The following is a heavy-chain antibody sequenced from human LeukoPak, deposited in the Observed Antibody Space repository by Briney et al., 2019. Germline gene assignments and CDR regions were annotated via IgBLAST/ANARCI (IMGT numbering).Heavy chain of an antibody. Sequence: GGSLRLSCAASGFTFSDYYMSWIRQAPGKGVEWVSYISSSSSYTNYADSVKGRFTISRDNAKNSLYLQMNSLRAEDTAVYYCARAVLLWFGDPNYFDYWGQGTLVTVSS. CDR2: ISSSSSYT. V-gene: IGHV3-11*05. J-gene: IGHJ4*02. CDR1: GFTFSDYY. CDR3: ARAVLLWFGDPNYFDY. D-gene: IGHD3-10*01.